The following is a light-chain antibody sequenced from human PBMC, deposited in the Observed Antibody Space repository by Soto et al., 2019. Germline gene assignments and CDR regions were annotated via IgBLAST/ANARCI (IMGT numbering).Light chain of an antibody. V-gene: IGLV2-14*03. CDR3: TSYTATSTLVV. J-gene: IGLJ2*01. Sequence: QSALTQPASVSGSPGQSVTFTCTAPSSDVSSYTYVSWYQQHPGKAPKLMIYDVNNRPSGISDRFSGSKSGNTASLTISGLQPDDEAHYYCTSYTATSTLVVFGGGTKLTVL. CDR2: DVN. CDR1: SSDVSSYTY.